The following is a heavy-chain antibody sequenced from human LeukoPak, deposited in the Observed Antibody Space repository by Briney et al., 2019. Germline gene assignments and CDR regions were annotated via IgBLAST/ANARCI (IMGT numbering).Heavy chain of an antibody. J-gene: IGHJ4*02. Sequence: GGSLRLSCAASGFIFDDYGMSWVRQVPGKGLEWVSGINWNGGSTGYAESVKGRFTISRDNAKNFLYLQMNSLRAEDTTVYYCARGTMFPYYFDYWGQGTLVTVSS. V-gene: IGHV3-20*04. CDR2: INWNGGST. CDR1: GFIFDDYG. D-gene: IGHD3-10*02. CDR3: ARGTMFPYYFDY.